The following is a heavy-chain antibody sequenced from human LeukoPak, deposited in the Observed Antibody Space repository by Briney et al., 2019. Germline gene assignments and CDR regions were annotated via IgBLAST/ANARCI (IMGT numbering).Heavy chain of an antibody. J-gene: IGHJ5*02. CDR1: GGSFSGYY. Sequence: PSETLSLTCAVYGGSFSGYYWSWIRQPPGKGLEWIGEINHSGSTNYNPSLKSQVTISVDTSKNQFSLKLSSVTAADTAVYYCARNPGGWFDPWGQGTLVTVSS. CDR2: INHSGST. V-gene: IGHV4-34*01. CDR3: ARNPGGWFDP. D-gene: IGHD1-14*01.